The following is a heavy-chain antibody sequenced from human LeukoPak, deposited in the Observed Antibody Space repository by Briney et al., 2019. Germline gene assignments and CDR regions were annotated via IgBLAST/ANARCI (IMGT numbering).Heavy chain of an antibody. Sequence: SETLSLTCTVSGGSVSSGTYYWSWIRQPAGKGLEWIGRVSTSGSTNYSPSLKGRVTISLDTSKNQFSLTLTSVTAADTAFYYCARGALGSGTYYHDSFDSWGQGTLVTVST. V-gene: IGHV4-61*02. J-gene: IGHJ4*02. D-gene: IGHD3-10*02. CDR2: VSTSGST. CDR1: GGSVSSGTYY. CDR3: ARGALGSGTYYHDSFDS.